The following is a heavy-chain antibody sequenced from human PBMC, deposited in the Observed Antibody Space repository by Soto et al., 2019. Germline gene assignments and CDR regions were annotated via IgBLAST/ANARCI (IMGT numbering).Heavy chain of an antibody. V-gene: IGHV1-69*13. CDR1: GGTFSSYA. CDR2: IIPIFGTA. D-gene: IGHD3-22*01. J-gene: IGHJ6*02. Sequence: SVKVSCKASGGTFSSYAISWVRQAPGQGLEWMGGIIPIFGTANYAQKFQGRVTITADESTSTAYMELSSLRSEDTAVYYCASYYYDSSGYYYKRYYYYGMDVWGQGTTVTVSS. CDR3: ASYYYDSSGYYYKRYYYYGMDV.